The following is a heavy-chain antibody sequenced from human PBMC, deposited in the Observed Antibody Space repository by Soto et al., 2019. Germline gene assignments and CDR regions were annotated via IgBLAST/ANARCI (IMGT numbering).Heavy chain of an antibody. CDR1: GGSIGTSY. D-gene: IGHD3-10*01. CDR2: IYITGST. CDR3: ARGGRDGFDL. Sequence: QVQLQESGPGLVKPSETLSLTCRVSGGSIGTSYWNWMRQTAGTGLEWIGRIYITGSTNIHASLKSGVVMSVDTANTHFSLKLTSATAADTAVYYCARGGRDGFDLCGQGTMVTVSS. V-gene: IGHV4-4*07. J-gene: IGHJ3*01.